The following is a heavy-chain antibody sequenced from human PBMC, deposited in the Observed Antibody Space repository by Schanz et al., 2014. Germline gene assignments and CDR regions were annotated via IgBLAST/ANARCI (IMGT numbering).Heavy chain of an antibody. J-gene: IGHJ4*02. Sequence: VQLVESGGGVVQPGRSLRLSCEASGFDFNSYSMNWVRQVPGKGLEWLSYIATSSSTRHYADSVKGRVTISRDNSKNTLYLQMNSLRAEDTAVYYCAKQIHYDILTVTRNWGQGTLVTVSS. V-gene: IGHV3-48*01. CDR2: IATSSSTR. CDR1: GFDFNSYS. D-gene: IGHD3-9*01. CDR3: AKQIHYDILTVTRN.